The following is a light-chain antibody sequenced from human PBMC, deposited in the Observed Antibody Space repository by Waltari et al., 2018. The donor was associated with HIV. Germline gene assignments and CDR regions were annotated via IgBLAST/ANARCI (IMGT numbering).Light chain of an antibody. CDR2: AAS. Sequence: DIQMTQSPSSLSAYVGDRVTITCRASQGISNYLAWYQQKPGKVPKLLIYAASTLQSVVPSRFSGSGSGTDFTLTISSLQPEDVATYYWQKYRTFGQGTKLWIK. CDR3: QKYRT. V-gene: IGKV1-27*01. CDR1: QGISNY. J-gene: IGKJ2*01.